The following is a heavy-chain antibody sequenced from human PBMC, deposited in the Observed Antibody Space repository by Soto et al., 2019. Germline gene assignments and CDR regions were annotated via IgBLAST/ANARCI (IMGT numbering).Heavy chain of an antibody. Sequence: ASVKVSCKASGYTFTGHYIHWVRQAPEQGPEWMGEIGPESGATRYAQKFQGRVTMSRDTSITTVYMELKNLSPDDTAVYYCGRGRSGQIVVFYWGQGTPVTVSS. CDR1: GYTFTGHY. CDR3: GRGRSGQIVVFY. J-gene: IGHJ4*02. CDR2: IGPESGAT. D-gene: IGHD1-26*01. V-gene: IGHV1-2*02.